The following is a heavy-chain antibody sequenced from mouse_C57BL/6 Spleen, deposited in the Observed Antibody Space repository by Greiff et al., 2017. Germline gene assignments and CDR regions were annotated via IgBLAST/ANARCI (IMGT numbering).Heavy chain of an antibody. D-gene: IGHD2-4*01. CDR3: ARLIPYYYAMDY. V-gene: IGHV5-16*01. Sequence: EVQLVESEGGLVQPGSSMKLSCTASGFTFSDYYMAWVRQVPEKGLEWVANINYDGSSTYYLDSLKSRFIISRDNAKNILYLQMSSLKSEDTATYYCARLIPYYYAMDYWGQGTSVTVSS. CDR1: GFTFSDYY. J-gene: IGHJ4*01. CDR2: INYDGSST.